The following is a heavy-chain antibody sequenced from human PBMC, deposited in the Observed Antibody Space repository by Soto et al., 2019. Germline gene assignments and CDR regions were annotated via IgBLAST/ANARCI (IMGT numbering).Heavy chain of an antibody. CDR2: IYYSGST. V-gene: IGHV4-59*01. CDR1: GGSISSYY. D-gene: IGHD2-15*01. Sequence: PSETLSLTCTVSGGSISSYYWSWIRQPPGKGLEWIGYIYYSGSTNYNPSLKSRVTISVDTSKNQFSLKLSSVTAADTAVYYCARGVAATALRAYYYYYYYMDVWGKGTTVTVSS. CDR3: ARGVAATALRAYYYYYYYMDV. J-gene: IGHJ6*03.